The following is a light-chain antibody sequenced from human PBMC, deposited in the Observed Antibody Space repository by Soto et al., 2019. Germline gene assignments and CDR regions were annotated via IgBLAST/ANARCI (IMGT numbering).Light chain of an antibody. CDR3: QQRSNWPPIT. CDR1: QSVSSY. Sequence: EVVMTQSPAILSVSPGERATLSCRASQSVSSYLAWYQQKPGQAPRLLIYDASNRATGIPARFSGSGSGTDFTLTISSLEPEDFALYYCQQRSNWPPITFGQGTRMEIK. CDR2: DAS. J-gene: IGKJ5*01. V-gene: IGKV3-11*01.